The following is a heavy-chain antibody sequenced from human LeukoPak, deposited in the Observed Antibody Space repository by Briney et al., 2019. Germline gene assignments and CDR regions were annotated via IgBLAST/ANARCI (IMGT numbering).Heavy chain of an antibody. Sequence: GGSLRLSCAASGFTFSSYGMHWVRQAPGKGLEWVAVIWYDGSNKYYADSVKGRFTISRDNAKNSLYLQMNSLRAEDTAVYYCARERVVVAASSVHYHGMDVWGQGTTVTVSS. CDR2: IWYDGSNK. CDR3: ARERVVVAASSVHYHGMDV. V-gene: IGHV3-33*01. J-gene: IGHJ6*02. CDR1: GFTFSSYG. D-gene: IGHD2-15*01.